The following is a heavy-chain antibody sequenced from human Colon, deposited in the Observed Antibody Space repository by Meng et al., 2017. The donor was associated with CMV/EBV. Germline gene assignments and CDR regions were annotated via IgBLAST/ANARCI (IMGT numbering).Heavy chain of an antibody. CDR3: ARGRTPGLGYCSSTSCYPYYGMDV. J-gene: IGHJ6*02. CDR2: IYSGGST. Sequence: GESLKISCAASGFTVSSNYMSWVRQAPGKGLKWASVIYSGGSTYYADSVKGRFTISRDNSKNTLYLQMNSLRAEDTAVYYCARGRTPGLGYCSSTSCYPYYGMDVWGQGTTVTVSS. D-gene: IGHD2-2*01. CDR1: GFTVSSNY. V-gene: IGHV3-66*02.